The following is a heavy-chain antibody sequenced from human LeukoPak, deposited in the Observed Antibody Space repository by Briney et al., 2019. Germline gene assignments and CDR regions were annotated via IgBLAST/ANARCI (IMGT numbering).Heavy chain of an antibody. J-gene: IGHJ2*01. CDR3: ARDVGYSYGYWYFDL. CDR2: IYHSGST. D-gene: IGHD5-18*01. V-gene: IGHV4-30-2*01. CDR1: GGSISSGGYS. Sequence: PSETLSLTCAVSGGSISSGGYSWSWIRQPPGKGLEWIGYIYHSGSTYYNPSLKRRVTISVDRSKNQFSLKLSSVTAADTAVYYCARDVGYSYGYWYFDLWGRGTLVTVSS.